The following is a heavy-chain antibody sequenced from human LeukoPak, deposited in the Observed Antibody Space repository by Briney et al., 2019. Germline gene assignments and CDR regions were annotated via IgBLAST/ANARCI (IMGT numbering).Heavy chain of an antibody. J-gene: IGHJ4*02. CDR2: INGDGSST. V-gene: IGHV3-74*01. CDR1: GFTFSSYW. D-gene: IGHD5-18*01. Sequence: GGTLRLSCAASGFTFSSYWMHWVRKVPGTGLVCVSRINGDGSSTTYADSVQGRFTISRDNAKSTLYLQMNSRSAEDTAVYYCARARGYSYGWTLDYWGQGTLVTVSS. CDR3: ARARGYSYGWTLDY.